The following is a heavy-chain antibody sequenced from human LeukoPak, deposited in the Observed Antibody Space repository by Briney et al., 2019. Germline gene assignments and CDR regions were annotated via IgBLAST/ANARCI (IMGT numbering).Heavy chain of an antibody. CDR2: ISSLSNNI. V-gene: IGHV3-21*01. CDR3: ARDSSGSYSRFDY. J-gene: IGHJ4*02. CDR1: GFSFSSYG. D-gene: IGHD1-26*01. Sequence: GGSLRLSCGASGFSFSSYGMNWVRQAPGERLEWVSSISSLSNNIYYADSVKGRFTISRDNAKNSLYLLMNSLRAKDTAVYYCARDSSGSYSRFDYWGQGTLVTVSS.